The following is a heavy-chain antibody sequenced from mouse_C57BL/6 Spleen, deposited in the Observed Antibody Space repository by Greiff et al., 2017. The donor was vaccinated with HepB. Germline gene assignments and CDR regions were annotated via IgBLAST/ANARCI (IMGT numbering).Heavy chain of an antibody. V-gene: IGHV1-82*01. CDR1: GYAFSSSW. D-gene: IGHD1-1*01. CDR2: IYPGDGDT. CDR3: ARRGSSQSFDC. Sequence: VQLQQSGPELVKPGASVKISCKASGYAFSSSWMNWVKQRPGKGLEWIGRIYPGDGDTNYNGKFKGKATLTADKSSSTAYMQLSSLTSEDSAVYFCARRGSSQSFDCWGQGTTLTVSS. J-gene: IGHJ2*01.